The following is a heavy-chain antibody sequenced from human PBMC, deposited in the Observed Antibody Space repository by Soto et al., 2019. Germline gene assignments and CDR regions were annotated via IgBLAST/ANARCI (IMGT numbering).Heavy chain of an antibody. V-gene: IGHV4-39*01. Sequence: SETLSLTCTVSGDSISTSNYYWGWIRQPPGKGLEWIGSIYYSGSTYYNPSPKSRVTISVDTSKNQFSLKLTSVTAADTALYYCARHEEYYGSGSYFDFWAQGTLVTVSS. J-gene: IGHJ4*02. CDR3: ARHEEYYGSGSYFDF. CDR2: IYYSGST. D-gene: IGHD3-10*01. CDR1: GDSISTSNYY.